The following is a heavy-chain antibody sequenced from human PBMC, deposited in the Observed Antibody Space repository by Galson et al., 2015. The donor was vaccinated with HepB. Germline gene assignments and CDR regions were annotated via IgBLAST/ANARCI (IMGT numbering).Heavy chain of an antibody. J-gene: IGHJ4*02. Sequence: SLRLSCAASGFTFSSCAMSWVRQAPGKGLEWVSAISGSGSSTYYADSVRGRFTISRDNSKNTLYLQVNSLRVEDTAIYYCAKDITKEHDYWGQGTRVTVSS. CDR1: GFTFSSCA. CDR2: ISGSGSST. D-gene: IGHD1/OR15-1a*01. V-gene: IGHV3-23*01. CDR3: AKDITKEHDY.